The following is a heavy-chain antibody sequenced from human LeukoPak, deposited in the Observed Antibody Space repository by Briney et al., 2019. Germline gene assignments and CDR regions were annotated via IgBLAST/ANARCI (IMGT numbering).Heavy chain of an antibody. Sequence: GFTXXXAXXXXGGEAXGKGXXGGXRIXXRTDGGTIHYAATAKGRFTISRDEASEQLYLQMNRLKHEDTAVYYCATEALGVTSDYYYYMDVWGKGTTVTVSS. CDR2: IXXRTDGGTI. CDR3: ATEALGVTSDYYYYMDV. J-gene: IGHJ6*03. V-gene: IGHV3-15*04. D-gene: IGHD2-21*02. CDR1: GFTXXXAX.